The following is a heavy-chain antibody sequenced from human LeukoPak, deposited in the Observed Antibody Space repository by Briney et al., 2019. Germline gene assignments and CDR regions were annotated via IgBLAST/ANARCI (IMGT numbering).Heavy chain of an antibody. CDR1: GGSISSGDYY. V-gene: IGHV4-30-4*08. D-gene: IGHD6-13*01. CDR2: IYYSGST. CDR3: ARVGASSSSWYSGDY. Sequence: SETLSLTCTVSGGSISSGDYYWSWIRQPPGKGLEWIGYIYYSGSTYYNPSLKSRVTISVDTSKNQFSLKLSSVTAADTAVYYCARVGASSSSWYSGDYWGQGTLVTVSS. J-gene: IGHJ4*02.